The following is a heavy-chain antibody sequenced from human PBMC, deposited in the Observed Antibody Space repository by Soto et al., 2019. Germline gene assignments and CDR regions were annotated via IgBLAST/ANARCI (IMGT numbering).Heavy chain of an antibody. CDR3: ASAQYYYDSSGYHGSYGMDV. Sequence: ASVKVSCKASGFTFTSSAVQWVRQAPGQGLEWMGIINPSGGSTSYAQKFQGRVTMTRDTSTSTVYMELSSLRSEDTAVYYCASAQYYYDSSGYHGSYGMDVWGQGTTVTVSS. CDR2: INPSGGST. J-gene: IGHJ6*02. D-gene: IGHD3-22*01. V-gene: IGHV1-46*01. CDR1: GFTFTSSA.